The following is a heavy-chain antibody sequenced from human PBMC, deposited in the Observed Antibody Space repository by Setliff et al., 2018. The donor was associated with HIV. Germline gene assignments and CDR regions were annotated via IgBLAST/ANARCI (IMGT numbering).Heavy chain of an antibody. Sequence: SETLSLTCTVSGGSIRTGAYYWGWIRQPPGKGLEWIGSIYYDGRTFYKPSLNSRLTISVDTSKNQFSLSLNSVTAADPAISYCARGVARQVVIDRWFDPWGQGTPVTVSS. CDR2: IYYDGRT. V-gene: IGHV4-39*07. CDR3: ARGVARQVVIDRWFDP. J-gene: IGHJ5*02. CDR1: GGSIRTGAYY. D-gene: IGHD2-21*01.